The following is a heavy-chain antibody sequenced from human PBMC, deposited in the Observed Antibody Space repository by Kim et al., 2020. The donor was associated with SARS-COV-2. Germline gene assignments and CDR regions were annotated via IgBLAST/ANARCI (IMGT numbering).Heavy chain of an antibody. CDR1: GGSFSGYY. CDR3: ARGRLGYGSGSYPSYWYFDL. Sequence: SETLSLTCAVYGGSFSGYYWSWIRQPPGKGLEWIGEINHSGSTNYNPSLKSRVTISVDTSKNQFSLKLSSVTAADTAVYYCARGRLGYGSGSYPSYWYFDLWGRGTLVTVSS. D-gene: IGHD3-10*01. CDR2: INHSGST. J-gene: IGHJ2*01. V-gene: IGHV4-34*01.